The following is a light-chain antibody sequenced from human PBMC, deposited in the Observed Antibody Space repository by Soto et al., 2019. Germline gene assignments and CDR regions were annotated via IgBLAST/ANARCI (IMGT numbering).Light chain of an antibody. V-gene: IGLV2-23*01. CDR2: EGS. Sequence: QSALTQPASVSGSPGQSITISCTGTSSDVGSYNLVSWYQQHPGKAPKLMIYEGSKRPSGVSNRFSGSKSGNTASLTISGLQAEDEAYYYCCSYAGSREVFGTGTKVTVL. CDR1: SSDVGSYNL. J-gene: IGLJ1*01. CDR3: CSYAGSREV.